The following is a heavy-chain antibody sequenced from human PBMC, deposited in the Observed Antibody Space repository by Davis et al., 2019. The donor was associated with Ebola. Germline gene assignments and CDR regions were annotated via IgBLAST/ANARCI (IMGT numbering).Heavy chain of an antibody. Sequence: PGGSLRLSCAASGFTFSSYSMNWVRQAPGKGLEWVSYISSSSSTIYYADSVKGRFTISRDNAKNSLYLQMNSLRDEDTAVYYCARERRRIAAAGIDWYFDLWGRGTLVTVSS. V-gene: IGHV3-48*02. CDR3: ARERRRIAAAGIDWYFDL. CDR1: GFTFSSYS. D-gene: IGHD6-13*01. J-gene: IGHJ2*01. CDR2: ISSSSSTI.